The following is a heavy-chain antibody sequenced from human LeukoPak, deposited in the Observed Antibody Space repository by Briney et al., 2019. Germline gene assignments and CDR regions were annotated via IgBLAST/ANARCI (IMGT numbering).Heavy chain of an antibody. D-gene: IGHD4-17*01. Sequence: SETLSLTCTVSGYSISSGYFWGWIRQPPGKGLEWIGSIYYSGSIYYNLSLKSRVTISVDTSKNQFSLKLSSVTAADTAMYYCARVGNDYGDYCLRRDAFDIWGQGTMVTVSS. CDR1: GYSISSGYF. J-gene: IGHJ3*02. CDR2: IYYSGSI. CDR3: ARVGNDYGDYCLRRDAFDI. V-gene: IGHV4-38-2*02.